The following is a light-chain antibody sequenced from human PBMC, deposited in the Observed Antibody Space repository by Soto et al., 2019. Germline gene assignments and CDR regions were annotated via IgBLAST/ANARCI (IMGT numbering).Light chain of an antibody. Sequence: QSVLTQPVSVSGSPGQSITISCTGTISDVGGYNFVSWYQQHPGNAPKLIIYDVNDRPSGVSSRFSGSKSGNTASLTISGLQVEDEADYHCSSYTSTSDVIFGGGTKLTVL. CDR3: SSYTSTSDVI. J-gene: IGLJ2*01. CDR1: ISDVGGYNF. V-gene: IGLV2-14*03. CDR2: DVN.